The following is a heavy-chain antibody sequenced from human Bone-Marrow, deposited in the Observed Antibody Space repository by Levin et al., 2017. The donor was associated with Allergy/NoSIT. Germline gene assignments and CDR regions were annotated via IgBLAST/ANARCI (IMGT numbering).Heavy chain of an antibody. D-gene: IGHD5-12*01. CDR2: INHSGST. CDR1: GGSFSGYY. J-gene: IGHJ5*02. V-gene: IGHV4-34*01. Sequence: SQTLSLTCAVYGGSFSGYYWSWIRQPPGKGLEWIGEINHSGSTNYNPSLKSRVTISVDTSKNQFSLKLSSVTAADTAVYYCARGYRRKWLRLWADWFDPWGQGTLVTVSS. CDR3: ARGYRRKWLRLWADWFDP.